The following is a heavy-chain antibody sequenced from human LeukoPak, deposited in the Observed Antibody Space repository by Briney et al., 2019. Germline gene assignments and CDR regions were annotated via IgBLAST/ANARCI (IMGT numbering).Heavy chain of an antibody. CDR2: IWHDGSIE. CDR1: GFTFNNYG. CDR3: ARDRGYCGTTPCTISWCFDL. Sequence: GGSLRLSCAASGFTFNNYGMHWVRQAPGKGLEWVAIIWHDGSIEYFEDSIKGRFTISRDNSKNTLYLQMNSLRAEDTAVYYCARDRGYCGTTPCTISWCFDLWGRGTLVTVSS. J-gene: IGHJ2*01. D-gene: IGHD2-2*03. V-gene: IGHV3-33*01.